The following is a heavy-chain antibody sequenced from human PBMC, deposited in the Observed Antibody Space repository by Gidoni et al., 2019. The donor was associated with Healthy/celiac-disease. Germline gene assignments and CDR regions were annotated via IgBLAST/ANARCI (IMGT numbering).Heavy chain of an antibody. V-gene: IGHV1-46*01. D-gene: IGHD2-2*01. CDR2: INPSGGST. CDR1: GYTFTSYY. Sequence: QVQLVQSGAEVKKPGASVKVSCKASGYTFTSYYMHWVRQAPGRGLEWMGIINPSGGSTSYAQKFQGRVTMTRDTSTSTVYMELSSLRSEDTAVYYCARAPNRGVVVPAAFDYWGQGTLVTVSS. J-gene: IGHJ4*02. CDR3: ARAPNRGVVVPAAFDY.